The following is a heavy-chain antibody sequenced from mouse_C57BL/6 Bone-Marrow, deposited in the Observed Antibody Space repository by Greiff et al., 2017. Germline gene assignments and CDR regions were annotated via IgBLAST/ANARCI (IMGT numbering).Heavy chain of an antibody. CDR2: INPYNGGT. Sequence: VQLQQSGPVLVKPGASVKMSCKASGYTFTDYYMNWVKQSHGKSLEWIGVINPYNGGTSYNQKFKGKATLTVDKSSSTSYMELNSLTSEDYAVYYCARSVGITTAPGFAYWGQGTLVTVSA. CDR1: GYTFTDYY. D-gene: IGHD1-1*01. CDR3: ARSVGITTAPGFAY. J-gene: IGHJ3*01. V-gene: IGHV1-19*01.